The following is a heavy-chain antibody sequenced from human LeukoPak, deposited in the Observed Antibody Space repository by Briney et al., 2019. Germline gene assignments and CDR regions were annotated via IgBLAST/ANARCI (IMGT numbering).Heavy chain of an antibody. CDR2: IYSGGST. CDR3: ARESESYDSSGSTFKY. J-gene: IGHJ4*02. CDR1: GFTVSSNY. D-gene: IGHD3-22*01. Sequence: GGPLRLSCAASGFTVSSNYMSWVRQAPGKGLEWVSVIYSGGSTYYADSVKGRFTISRDNSKNTLHLQMNSLRAEDTAVYYCARESESYDSSGSTFKYWGQGTLVTVSS. V-gene: IGHV3-53*05.